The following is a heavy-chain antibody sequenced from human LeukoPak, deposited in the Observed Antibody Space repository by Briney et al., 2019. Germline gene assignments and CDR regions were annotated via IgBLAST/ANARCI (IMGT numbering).Heavy chain of an antibody. V-gene: IGHV3-11*04. D-gene: IGHD3-22*01. J-gene: IGHJ4*02. CDR1: GLTFSDYY. CDR3: AVQITMIVVVPYFDY. Sequence: GGPLRLSCAASGLTFSDYYMTWIRQAPGKGLEWVSSISGTGTTIYSADSVRGRFTVSRDNARNSLFLHMSSLRAEDTAVYYCAVQITMIVVVPYFDYWGQGTLVTVSS. CDR2: ISGTGTTI.